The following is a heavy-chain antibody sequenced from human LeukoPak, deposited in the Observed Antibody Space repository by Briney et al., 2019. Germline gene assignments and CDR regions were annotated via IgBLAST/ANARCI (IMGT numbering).Heavy chain of an antibody. CDR2: IYTSGST. V-gene: IGHV4-4*09. CDR3: ARRRPEAFDI. Sequence: PSETLSLTCTVSGGSISSYYWNWIRQPPGKGLEWIGYIYTSGSTNYNPSLKSRVTISLDTSKNQFSLKLSSVTAADTAVYYCARRRPEAFDIWGQGAMVTASS. CDR1: GGSISSYY. J-gene: IGHJ3*02.